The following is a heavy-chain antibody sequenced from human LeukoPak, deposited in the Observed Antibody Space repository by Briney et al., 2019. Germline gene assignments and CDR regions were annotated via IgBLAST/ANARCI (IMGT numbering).Heavy chain of an antibody. D-gene: IGHD5-18*01. CDR3: ARGVMSTAMITKGFDY. J-gene: IGHJ4*02. CDR1: GFSFSRYS. Sequence: GGSLPLPHPPSGFSFSRYSMLWVRPAPAKELPYVSWISRNQGNTYFPASVKDRFSIFRYNSNNTVDLQMGSLRPEDMGVYYCARGVMSTAMITKGFDYWGQGTLVTASS. V-gene: IGHV3-64*02. CDR2: ISRNQGNT.